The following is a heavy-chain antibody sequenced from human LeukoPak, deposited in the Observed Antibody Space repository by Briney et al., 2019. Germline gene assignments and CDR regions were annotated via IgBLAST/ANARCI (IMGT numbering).Heavy chain of an antibody. D-gene: IGHD2-15*01. CDR1: GYSFTSYW. Sequence: GESLKISCKGSGYSFTSYWTGWVRQMPGKGLEWMGIIYPGDSDTRYSPSFQGQVTISSDESITTSYLQWTSLKASDTALYSCPSGFYCSGGSCYLDYWGQGTLVTVSS. CDR2: IYPGDSDT. CDR3: PSGFYCSGGSCYLDY. V-gene: IGHV5-51*01. J-gene: IGHJ4*02.